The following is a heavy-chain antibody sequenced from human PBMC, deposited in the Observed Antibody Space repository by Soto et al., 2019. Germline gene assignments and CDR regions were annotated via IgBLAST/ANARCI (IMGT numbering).Heavy chain of an antibody. Sequence: SETLSLTCTVSGDSIEAYYWSWIRQFPGKGLEWIGSINYSGTTKYNPSLQSRLTISADTSKNEFPLKLRSVTAADTAVYYCAGNWFSVAGRDHFDLWGQGTLVTVSS. CDR2: INYSGTT. CDR1: GDSIEAYY. J-gene: IGHJ4*02. CDR3: AGNWFSVAGRDHFDL. D-gene: IGHD6-19*01. V-gene: IGHV4-59*01.